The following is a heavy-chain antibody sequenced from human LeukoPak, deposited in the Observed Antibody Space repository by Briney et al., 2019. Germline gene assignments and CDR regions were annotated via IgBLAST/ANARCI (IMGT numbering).Heavy chain of an antibody. CDR2: ISCDGGST. J-gene: IGHJ4*02. V-gene: IGHV3-43D*03. CDR3: AKDSEYYYGSGFDY. D-gene: IGHD3-10*01. Sequence: PGGSLRLSCAASGFTFDDYAMHWVRQAPGKGLEWVSLISCDGGSTYYADSVKGRFTISRDNAKNSLYLQMNSLRAEDTALYYCAKDSEYYYGSGFDYWGQGTLVTVSS. CDR1: GFTFDDYA.